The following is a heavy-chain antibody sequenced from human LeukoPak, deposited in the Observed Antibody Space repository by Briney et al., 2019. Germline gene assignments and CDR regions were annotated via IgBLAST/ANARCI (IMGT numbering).Heavy chain of an antibody. D-gene: IGHD5-18*01. CDR3: AREDSATVDY. V-gene: IGHV1-18*01. CDR1: GYTFSTYG. CDR2: ISANTGNT. Sequence: GASVKVSCKASGYTFSTYGITWVRQAPGQGLEWMGWISANTGNTNYAQRRQGRVTMTTDTPTSTAYMELRSLRSDDTAVYYCAREDSATVDYWGQGTLVTVSS. J-gene: IGHJ4*02.